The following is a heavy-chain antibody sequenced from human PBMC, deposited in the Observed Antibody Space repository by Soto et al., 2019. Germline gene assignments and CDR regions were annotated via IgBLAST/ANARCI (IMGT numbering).Heavy chain of an antibody. CDR1: GGSISSSNW. CDR2: IYHSGST. D-gene: IGHD1-26*01. J-gene: IGHJ6*02. CDR3: ARVSGSYYYGMDV. V-gene: IGHV4-4*02. Sequence: QVQLQESGPGLVKPSGTLSLTCAVSGGSISSSNWWSWVRQPPGKGLEWIGEIYHSGSTNYNPSPXXRLXISVDKSKNQFSLKLSSVTAADTAVYYCARVSGSYYYGMDVWGQGTTVTVSS.